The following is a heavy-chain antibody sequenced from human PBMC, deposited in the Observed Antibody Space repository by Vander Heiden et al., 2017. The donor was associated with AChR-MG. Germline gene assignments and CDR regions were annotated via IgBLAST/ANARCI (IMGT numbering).Heavy chain of an antibody. J-gene: IGHJ5*02. Sequence: DVHLVESGGGLVKPGGSLRLSCAVPGFTFKDAWMTWVRQAPGKGLEWIGRIKSNSDGGITDHAAPVKGRFTISRDDSKNTLYLQMDSLKTEDTGVYYCTTLSLWNYVLETWGQGSLVTVSS. CDR3: TTLSLWNYVLET. V-gene: IGHV3-15*01. D-gene: IGHD1-7*01. CDR2: IKSNSDGGIT. CDR1: GFTFKDAW.